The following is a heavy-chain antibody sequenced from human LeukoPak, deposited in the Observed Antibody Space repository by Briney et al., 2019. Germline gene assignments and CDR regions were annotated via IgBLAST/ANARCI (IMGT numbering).Heavy chain of an antibody. CDR1: GDSIRNYY. V-gene: IGHV4-4*07. D-gene: IGHD3-22*01. CDR3: ARDRDYYDSSGYRYAFDI. CDR2: IYTSGTT. Sequence: SETLSLTCSVSGDSIRNYYWSWIRQPAGKGLEWIGRIYTSGTTDYNPSLKSRLTMSVDTSRNHFSVKLTSVTAADTAVYYCARDRDYYDSSGYRYAFDIWGQGTMVTVSS. J-gene: IGHJ3*02.